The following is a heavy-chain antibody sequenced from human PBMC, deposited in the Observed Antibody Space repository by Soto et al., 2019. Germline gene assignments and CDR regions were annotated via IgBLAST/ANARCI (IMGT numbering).Heavy chain of an antibody. CDR1: GFTFGDYA. V-gene: IGHV3-49*04. Sequence: GGSLRLSCTASGFTFGDYAMSWVRQAPGKGLEWVCFIRSKTYGGSTEYAASVKGRFIISRDDSKSIAYLQMESLKTEDTAVYYCSRCRLGEWLLGDNYYYHGMDVWGQGTTVTVSS. D-gene: IGHD3-3*01. J-gene: IGHJ6*02. CDR3: SRCRLGEWLLGDNYYYHGMDV. CDR2: IRSKTYGGST.